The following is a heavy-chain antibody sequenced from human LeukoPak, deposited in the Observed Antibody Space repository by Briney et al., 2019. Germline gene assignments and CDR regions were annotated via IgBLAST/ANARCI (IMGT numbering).Heavy chain of an antibody. CDR1: GFTFSSYG. CDR2: IWYDGSNK. D-gene: IGHD2-15*01. CDR3: ARDRHDCSGGSCYSEGIDY. V-gene: IGHV3-33*01. J-gene: IGHJ4*02. Sequence: GGSLRLSCAASGFTFSSYGMHWVRQAPGSGLEWVALIWYDGSNKYYADSVKGRFTISRDNSKNTLYLQMNSLRAEDTAVYYCARDRHDCSGGSCYSEGIDYWGQGTLVTVSS.